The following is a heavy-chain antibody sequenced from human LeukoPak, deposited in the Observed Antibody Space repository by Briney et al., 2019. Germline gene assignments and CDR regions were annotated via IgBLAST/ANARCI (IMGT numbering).Heavy chain of an antibody. V-gene: IGHV3-30*04. J-gene: IGHJ4*02. CDR3: ARGGNSSGWYPDY. CDR2: ISYDGSNK. Sequence: GGSLRLSCAASGFTFSSYAMHWVRQAPGKGLEWVAVISYDGSNKYYADSVKGRFTISRDNSKNALYLQMNSLRAEDTAVYYCARGGNSSGWYPDYWGQGTLVTVSS. CDR1: GFTFSSYA. D-gene: IGHD6-19*01.